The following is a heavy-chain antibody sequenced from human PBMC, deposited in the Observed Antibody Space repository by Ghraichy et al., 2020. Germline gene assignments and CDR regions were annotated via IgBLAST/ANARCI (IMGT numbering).Heavy chain of an antibody. V-gene: IGHV4-59*08. D-gene: IGHD1-14*01. CDR3: ARRNQRGYYFAIDV. Sequence: SETLSLTCSVSGGSISDYFWSWIRQSPGKGLEWIGYVSYSGSTRYNPSLNSRVTISIDTSKNPFSLRLTSMTAVDTAVYYCARRNQRGYYFAIDVWGQGTTVTVSS. J-gene: IGHJ6*02. CDR2: VSYSGST. CDR1: GGSISDYF.